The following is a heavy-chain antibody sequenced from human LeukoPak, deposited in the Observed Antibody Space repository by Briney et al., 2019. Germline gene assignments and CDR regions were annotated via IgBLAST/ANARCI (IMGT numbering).Heavy chain of an antibody. D-gene: IGHD2-15*01. CDR2: IYYSGST. V-gene: IGHV4-59*01. CDR1: GGSISSYY. J-gene: IGHJ4*02. CDR3: AREQGGYCSGGSCYSGFDY. Sequence: SETLSLTCTVSGGSISSYYWSWIRQPPGKGLEWIGYIYYSGSTNYNPSLKSRVTTSVDTSKNQFSLKLSSVTAADTAVYYCAREQGGYCSGGSCYSGFDYWGQGTLVTVSS.